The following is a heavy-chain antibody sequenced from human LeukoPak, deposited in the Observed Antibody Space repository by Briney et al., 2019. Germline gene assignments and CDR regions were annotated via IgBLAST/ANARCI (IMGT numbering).Heavy chain of an antibody. CDR1: GFTFNSYG. CDR2: ISSSSNAI. Sequence: GGSLRLSCAASGFTFNSYGMNWVRQAPGKGLEWLSYISSSSNAIYYADSARGRFTISRDNAKNSLYLQMNSLRDEDTAVYYCARDRGGTAWGQGTLVTVSS. J-gene: IGHJ5*02. D-gene: IGHD3/OR15-3a*01. V-gene: IGHV3-48*02. CDR3: ARDRGGTA.